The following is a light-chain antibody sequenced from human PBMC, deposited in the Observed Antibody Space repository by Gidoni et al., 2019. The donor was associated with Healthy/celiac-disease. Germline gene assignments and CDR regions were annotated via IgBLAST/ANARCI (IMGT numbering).Light chain of an antibody. CDR1: QSVLYSSNNKNY. V-gene: IGKV4-1*01. CDR2: WAS. CDR3: QQYYSTPHT. Sequence: DIVMTQSPDSLAVSLGERATINCKSSQSVLYSSNNKNYLAWYQQKPGQPPKLLIYWASTRESGVPDRFSGSGSGTDFTLTISSLQAEDVAVYYCQQYYSTPHTFGQXTKVEIK. J-gene: IGKJ1*01.